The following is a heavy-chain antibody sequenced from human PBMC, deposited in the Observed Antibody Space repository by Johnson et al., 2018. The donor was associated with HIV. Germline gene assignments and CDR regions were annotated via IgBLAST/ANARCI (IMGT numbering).Heavy chain of an antibody. CDR1: GFTFSSYA. D-gene: IGHD1-26*01. Sequence: VQLVESGGGLVQPGGSLRLSCAASGFTFSSYAMSWVRQAPGKGLEWVAVISYDGSNQHYADSVKGRFTISRDNSKNTVYLQMNSLRAEDTAVYYCVRQFRSVGAPDAFDIWGQGTMVTVSS. CDR3: VRQFRSVGAPDAFDI. CDR2: ISYDGSNQ. J-gene: IGHJ3*02. V-gene: IGHV3-30*03.